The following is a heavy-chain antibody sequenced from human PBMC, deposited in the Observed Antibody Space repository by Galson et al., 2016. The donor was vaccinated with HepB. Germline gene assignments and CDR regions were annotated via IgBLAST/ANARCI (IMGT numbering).Heavy chain of an antibody. CDR2: TYFRSNWYN. CDR3: ARELAGQVSYYYMDV. Sequence: CAISGDSVSSNSAAWNWIRQSPSRGLEWLGRTYFRSNWYNNYAESVKSRITINPDTSKNKFSLHLNSVTPEDTDVYFCARELAGQVSYYYMDVWGKGTTVTVSS. J-gene: IGHJ6*03. V-gene: IGHV6-1*01. CDR1: GDSVSSNSAA.